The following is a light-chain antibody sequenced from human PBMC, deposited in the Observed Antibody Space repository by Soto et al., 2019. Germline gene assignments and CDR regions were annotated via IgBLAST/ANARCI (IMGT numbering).Light chain of an antibody. V-gene: IGKV3-20*01. CDR3: QQYGSSPFT. J-gene: IGKJ4*01. CDR1: QSVSSSY. CDR2: GAS. Sequence: EIVLTQSPGTLSLSPGERATLSCRASQSVSSSYVAWYQQKPRQAPRLLIYGASTRATGIPDRFSGSGSGTDFTFTISRLESEDFAVYFCQQYGSSPFTCGGGTKVEIK.